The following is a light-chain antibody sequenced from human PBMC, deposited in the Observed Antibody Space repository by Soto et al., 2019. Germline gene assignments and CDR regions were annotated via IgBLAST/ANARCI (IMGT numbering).Light chain of an antibody. V-gene: IGLV2-8*01. CDR3: CSFAGSNNYV. J-gene: IGLJ1*01. CDR2: EVS. CDR1: SSDVGGYSY. Sequence: QSALTQPPSASGSPGQSVTISCTGTSSDVGGYSYVSWYQQHPGKAPKLMIYEVSKRPSGVPDRFSGSKSGNTASLTVSGLQAEDEADYYCCSFAGSNNYVFGTGTKGTVL.